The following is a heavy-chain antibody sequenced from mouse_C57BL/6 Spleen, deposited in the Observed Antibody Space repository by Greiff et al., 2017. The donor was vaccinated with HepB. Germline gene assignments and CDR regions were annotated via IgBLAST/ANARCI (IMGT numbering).Heavy chain of an antibody. CDR1: GFTFSSYA. CDR3: ARAPDGKYFDY. CDR2: ISDGGSYT. Sequence: EVQGVESGGGLVKPGGSLKLSCAASGFTFSSYAMSWVRQTPEKRLEWVATISDGGSYTYYPDNVKGRFTISRDNAKNNLYLQMSHLKSEDTAMYYCARAPDGKYFDYWGQGTTLTVSS. J-gene: IGHJ2*01. V-gene: IGHV5-4*01.